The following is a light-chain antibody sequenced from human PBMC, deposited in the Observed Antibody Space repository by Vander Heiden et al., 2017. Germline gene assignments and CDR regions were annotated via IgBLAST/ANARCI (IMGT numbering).Light chain of an antibody. J-gene: IGKJ1*01. CDR3: QQYCSSLTWT. V-gene: IGKV3-20*01. Sequence: EIVLTQSPGTLSLSPGERATLSCRASQSVSSSYLAWYQQKPGQAPRLLIYGASSRATGIPDRFSGSGYGTDFTLTISRREPEDFAVYYCQQYCSSLTWTFGQGTKVEIK. CDR2: GAS. CDR1: QSVSSSY.